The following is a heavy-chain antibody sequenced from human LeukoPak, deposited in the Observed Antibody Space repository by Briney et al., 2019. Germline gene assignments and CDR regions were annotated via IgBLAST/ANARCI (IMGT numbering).Heavy chain of an antibody. Sequence: ASVKVSCKVSGYTLTELSMHWVRQAPGKGLEWMGGFDPEDGETIYAQKFQGRVTMTEDTSTDTAYMELSSLRSEDTAVYYCATVVIAAAGNLYFDYWGQGTLVTVSS. V-gene: IGHV1-24*01. CDR1: GYTLTELS. CDR2: FDPEDGET. D-gene: IGHD6-13*01. J-gene: IGHJ4*02. CDR3: ATVVIAAAGNLYFDY.